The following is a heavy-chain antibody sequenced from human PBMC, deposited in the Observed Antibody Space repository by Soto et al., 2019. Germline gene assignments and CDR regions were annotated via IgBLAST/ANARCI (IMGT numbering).Heavy chain of an antibody. CDR1: GFTFSNYG. Sequence: QVQVVESGGGVVQPGRSLRLSCAASGFTFSNYGMHWVRQAPGKGLDWVAVISYDGSIEYYSESVKGRFTMSRDNSENTVYLQMTSQRTEDTAVYFCGRDWVWFGAHPIDNWGQGTLVTVSS. V-gene: IGHV3-30*03. D-gene: IGHD3-10*01. J-gene: IGHJ4*02. CDR2: ISYDGSIE. CDR3: GRDWVWFGAHPIDN.